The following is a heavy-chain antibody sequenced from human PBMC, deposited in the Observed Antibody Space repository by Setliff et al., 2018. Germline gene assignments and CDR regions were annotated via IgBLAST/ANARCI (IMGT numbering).Heavy chain of an antibody. D-gene: IGHD3-3*01. CDR1: GFTFSDYS. CDR2: TSGSGSTT. J-gene: IGHJ4*02. V-gene: IGHV3-11*01. CDR3: AGQGPIFGSGLIPGFDQ. Sequence: GGSLRLSCATSGFTFSDYSMDWVRQAPGKGLEWVSYTSGSGSTTYYADSVKGRFTTSRDNSKNTLSLQMSSLRTEDTAIYFCAGQGPIFGSGLIPGFDQWGQGTMVTVSS.